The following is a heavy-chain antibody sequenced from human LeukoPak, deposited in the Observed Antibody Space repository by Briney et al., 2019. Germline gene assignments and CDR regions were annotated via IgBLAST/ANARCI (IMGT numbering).Heavy chain of an antibody. D-gene: IGHD6-13*01. J-gene: IGHJ4*02. CDR2: IYSGGST. Sequence: GGSLRLSCAASGFTVSSKYMSWVRQAPGKGLEWVSVIYSGGSTYYADSVKGRFTISRDNSKNTLNLQMNSLRAEDTAVYYCARGAIAAAGTSFDYWGQGTLVTVSS. CDR1: GFTVSSKY. CDR3: ARGAIAAAGTSFDY. V-gene: IGHV3-66*01.